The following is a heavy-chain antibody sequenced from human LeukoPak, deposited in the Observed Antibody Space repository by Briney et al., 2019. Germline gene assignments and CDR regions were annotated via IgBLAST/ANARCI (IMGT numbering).Heavy chain of an antibody. Sequence: GGSLRLSCAASGFTFSRYGMHWVRQAPGKGLEWVTAISYDGSNKYYADSVKGRFTISRDNSKNTLYVQMNSLRAEDTAVYYCARVTGYMIEDYFDYWGQGTLVTVSS. CDR1: GFTFSRYG. V-gene: IGHV3-30*04. CDR3: ARVTGYMIEDYFDY. CDR2: ISYDGSNK. D-gene: IGHD3-22*01. J-gene: IGHJ4*02.